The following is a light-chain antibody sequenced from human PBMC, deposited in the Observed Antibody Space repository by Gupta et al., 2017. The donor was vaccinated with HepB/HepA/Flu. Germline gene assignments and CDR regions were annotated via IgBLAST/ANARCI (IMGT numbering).Light chain of an antibody. CDR2: MGS. V-gene: IGKV2-28*01. CDR1: QSLLHRNGYNF. J-gene: IGKJ2*02. CDR3: RQAVQTPRT. Sequence: DIVMTQSPLSLPVTAGESASISCRSSQSLLHRNGYNFLDWYLQKPGQSPQLLMYMGSNRASGVPDRFSGSGSGTDFTLKISRVEAEDVGVYYCRQAVQTPRTFGQGTKLEIK.